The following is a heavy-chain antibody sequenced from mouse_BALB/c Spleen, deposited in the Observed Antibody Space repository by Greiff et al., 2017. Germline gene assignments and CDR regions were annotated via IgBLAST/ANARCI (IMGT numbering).Heavy chain of an antibody. CDR1: GYSITSDYA. J-gene: IGHJ2*01. V-gene: IGHV3-2*02. CDR2: ISYSGST. CDR3: ARSGRQGYYFDY. Sequence: EVKLEESGPGLVKPSQSLSLTCTVTGYSITSDYAWNWIRQFPGNKLEWMGYISYSGSTSYNPSLKSRISITRDTSKNQFFLQLNSVTTEDTATYYCARSGRQGYYFDYWGQGTTLTVSS. D-gene: IGHD3-1*01.